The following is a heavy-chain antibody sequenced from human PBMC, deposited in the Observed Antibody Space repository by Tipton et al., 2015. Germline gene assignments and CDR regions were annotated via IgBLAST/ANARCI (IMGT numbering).Heavy chain of an antibody. D-gene: IGHD3-10*01. CDR2: ISNGGDST. J-gene: IGHJ5*02. Sequence: SLRLSCAASGFTFSDYYMSWIRQAPGKGLECVAGISNGGDSTYYADSVRGRFTVSGDNSKGTLYLQMNSLRDEDTAVYYCARGLGSPDHWGQGTLVSVSS. V-gene: IGHV3-23*01. CDR1: GFTFSDYY. CDR3: ARGLGSPDH.